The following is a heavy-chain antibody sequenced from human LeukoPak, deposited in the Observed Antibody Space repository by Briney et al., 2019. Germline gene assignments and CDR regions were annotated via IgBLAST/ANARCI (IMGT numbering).Heavy chain of an antibody. V-gene: IGHV3-7*02. CDR3: ANRAETTTGSFY. CDR2: INQDGREK. J-gene: IGHJ4*02. D-gene: IGHD4-11*01. CDR1: GFTFSSYW. Sequence: PGRSLRLSCAASGFTFSSYWMTWVRQAPGKGLEWVANINQDGREKYYVDSVAGRFTISRDNAKNSLYLEMDRLRAEDTAIYYCANRAETTTGSFYWGQGTLVTVFS.